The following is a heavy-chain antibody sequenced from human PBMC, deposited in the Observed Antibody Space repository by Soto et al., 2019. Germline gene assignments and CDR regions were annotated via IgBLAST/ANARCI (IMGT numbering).Heavy chain of an antibody. CDR1: DFSLSGFY. V-gene: IGHV3-11*06. Sequence: LRLSCVGSDFSLSGFYMSWVRQAPGKGLERRSFISMSGSYKTYAASVEGRFTISRDNVKNNLYLQMDSLRVEGTAVYYCASRGHCSNGKCHPLDYWGQGTQVTV. D-gene: IGHD2-8*01. J-gene: IGHJ4*02. CDR3: ASRGHCSNGKCHPLDY. CDR2: ISMSGSYK.